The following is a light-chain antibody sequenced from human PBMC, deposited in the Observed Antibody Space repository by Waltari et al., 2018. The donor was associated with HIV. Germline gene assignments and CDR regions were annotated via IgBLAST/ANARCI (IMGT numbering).Light chain of an antibody. V-gene: IGKV3-20*01. CDR1: QSVPANY. J-gene: IGKJ3*01. CDR2: AAS. CDR3: QQYGSSLFT. Sequence: EIVLTQSPGTLSLSTGESVTLSCRASQSVPANYVAWYQQKPAQAPRLLIYAASSRATGIPDRFSGGGSGTDFTLTINSLEPEDFAVYFCQQYGSSLFTFGPGTKVDLK.